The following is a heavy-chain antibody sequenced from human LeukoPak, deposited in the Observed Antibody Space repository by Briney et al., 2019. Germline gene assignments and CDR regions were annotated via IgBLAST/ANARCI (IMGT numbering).Heavy chain of an antibody. Sequence: SETLSLTCTVSGGSISSYYWSWIRQPPGKGLEWIGYIYYSGSTNYNPSLKSRVTISVDTSKNQFSLKLSSVTAADTAVYYCASRSGSYYSYYGMDVWGQGTTVTVSS. V-gene: IGHV4-59*01. CDR2: IYYSGST. J-gene: IGHJ6*02. CDR1: GGSISSYY. D-gene: IGHD1-26*01. CDR3: ASRSGSYYSYYGMDV.